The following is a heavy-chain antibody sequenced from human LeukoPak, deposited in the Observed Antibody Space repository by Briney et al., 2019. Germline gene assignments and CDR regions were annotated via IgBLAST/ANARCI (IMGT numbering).Heavy chain of an antibody. V-gene: IGHV4-4*07. J-gene: IGHJ5*02. CDR2: IYTSGST. D-gene: IGHD2-15*01. CDR3: ARDLAVVVVAAPGHNWFDP. Sequence: SETLSLTCTVSGGSISSYYWSWIRQHAGKGLEWIGRIYTSGSTNYNPSLKSRVTMSVDTSKNQFSLKLSSVTAADTAVYYCARDLAVVVVAAPGHNWFDPWGQGTLVTVSS. CDR1: GGSISSYY.